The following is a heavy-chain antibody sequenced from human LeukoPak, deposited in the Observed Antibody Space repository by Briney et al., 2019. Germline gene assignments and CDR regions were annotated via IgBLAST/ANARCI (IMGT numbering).Heavy chain of an antibody. CDR1: GFTFSSYA. CDR3: AKGRALEVEAAFNY. Sequence: GGSLRLSCAASGFTFSSYAMGWVRQAPGKGLEWVSAISGSGANTYYADSVKGRFTISRDNSMNTLYLQMNSLRADDTAVNYCAKGRALEVEAAFNYWGQGAVVTVSS. CDR2: ISGSGANT. D-gene: IGHD2-15*01. J-gene: IGHJ4*02. V-gene: IGHV3-23*01.